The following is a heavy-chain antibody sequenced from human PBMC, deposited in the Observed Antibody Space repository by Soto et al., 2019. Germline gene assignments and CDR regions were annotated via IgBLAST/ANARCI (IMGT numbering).Heavy chain of an antibody. V-gene: IGHV1-69*12. CDR2: IIPIFGTA. CDR3: ASCDKWLPYEFDY. D-gene: IGHD5-12*01. CDR1: GGTFSSYA. J-gene: IGHJ4*02. Sequence: QVQLVQSGAAVKKPGSSVKVSCKASGGTFSSYAISWVRQAPGQGLEWMGGIIPIFGTANYAQKFQGRVTITADESTSTAYMELRSLRSEDTAVYYCASCDKWLPYEFDYWGQGTLVTVSS.